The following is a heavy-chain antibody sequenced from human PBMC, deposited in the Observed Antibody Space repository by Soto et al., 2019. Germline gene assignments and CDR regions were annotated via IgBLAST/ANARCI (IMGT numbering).Heavy chain of an antibody. CDR3: ARTGGDYYDSTQNCFAP. CDR2: IYYSGST. D-gene: IGHD3-22*01. V-gene: IGHV4-61*01. J-gene: IGHJ5*02. Sequence: SETLSLTCTVSGGSVSSGSYYWSWIRQPPGKGLEWIGYIYYSGSTNYNPSLKSRVTISVDTSKNQFSLKLSSVTAADTAGYYCARTGGDYYDSTQNCFAPGGQGTWVPVSP. CDR1: GGSVSSGSYY.